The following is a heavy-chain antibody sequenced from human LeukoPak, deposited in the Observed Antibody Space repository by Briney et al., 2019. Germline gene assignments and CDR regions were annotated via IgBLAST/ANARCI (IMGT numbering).Heavy chain of an antibody. J-gene: IGHJ3*02. Sequence: GASVKVSCKASGYTFTGYYMHWVRQAPGQGLEWMGWISAQHGQTEYAPNSQDRVTMTTDTYTNTAYMELRSLRSDDTAVYYCARDYDILTGYGGGGFDIWGQGTMVSVSS. CDR3: ARDYDILTGYGGGGFDI. V-gene: IGHV1-18*04. CDR2: ISAQHGQT. CDR1: GYTFTGYY. D-gene: IGHD3-9*01.